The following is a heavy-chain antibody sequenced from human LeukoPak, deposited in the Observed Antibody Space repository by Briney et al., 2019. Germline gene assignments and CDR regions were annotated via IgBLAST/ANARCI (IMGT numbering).Heavy chain of an antibody. D-gene: IGHD4-17*01. V-gene: IGHV3-7*01. CDR1: AFTFGSYW. CDR2: IKEDGSEN. J-gene: IGHJ3*02. Sequence: PGGSLRLSCAASAFTFGSYWMSWVRQAPGKGLEWVANIKEDGSENYYVDSVKGRFTISRDNAENSLYLQMNSLRVEDTALYYCARYGNNVDNAFDIWGQGTMVTVSS. CDR3: ARYGNNVDNAFDI.